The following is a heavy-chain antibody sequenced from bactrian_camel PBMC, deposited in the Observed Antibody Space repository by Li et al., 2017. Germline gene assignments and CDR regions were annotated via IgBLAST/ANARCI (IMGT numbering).Heavy chain of an antibody. V-gene: IGHV3S53*01. CDR1: GYILMSCA. CDR3: GVHRRNSAGTCSGPPV. Sequence: HVQLVESGGGSVQSGGSLKLTCTASGYILMSCAMEWHRQAPGKEREGVAAMDSDGTASYADSVKGRFTISQDKSKNMLNLQMNGLKTEDTAVYYCGVHRRNSAGTCSGPPVWGQGTQVTVS. CDR2: MDSDGTA. J-gene: IGHJ4*01. D-gene: IGHD2*01.